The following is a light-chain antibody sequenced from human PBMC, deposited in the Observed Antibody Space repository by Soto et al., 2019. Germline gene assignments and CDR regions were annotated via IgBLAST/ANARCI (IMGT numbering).Light chain of an antibody. Sequence: ERVVLQAPPTLSEYPGERATLSCRASQRVSNDLAWYQQKPGQAPRLLIYGASTRATGIPARFSGSGSGTEFTLTISNLQSEDFAVYYCEQYDDWTLNFGGGTKVDIK. CDR1: QRVSND. CDR3: EQYDDWTLN. CDR2: GAS. V-gene: IGKV3D-15*02. J-gene: IGKJ4*01.